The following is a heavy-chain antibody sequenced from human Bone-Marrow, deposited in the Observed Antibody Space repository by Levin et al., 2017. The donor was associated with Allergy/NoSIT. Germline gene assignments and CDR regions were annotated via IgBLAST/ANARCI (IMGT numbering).Heavy chain of an antibody. CDR2: IYYNGVT. D-gene: IGHD2-8*02. V-gene: IGHV4-39*01. CDR1: GGSISSSAYF. Sequence: SETLSLTCAVSGGSISSSAYFWGWIRQAPGKGLEWIGSIYYNGVTYYNSSLKSRLTLFVDTSKNHFSLNLTSVTAADTAVFFCARHGRPGYCPGGNCGGMDVWGQGTTVTVSS. CDR3: ARHGRPGYCPGGNCGGMDV. J-gene: IGHJ6*02.